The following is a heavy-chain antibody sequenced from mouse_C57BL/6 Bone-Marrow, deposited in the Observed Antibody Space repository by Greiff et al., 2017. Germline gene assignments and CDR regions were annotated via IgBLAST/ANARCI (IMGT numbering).Heavy chain of an antibody. J-gene: IGHJ4*01. V-gene: IGHV2-2*01. Sequence: QVQLQESGPGLVQPSQSLSITCTVSGFSLTSYGVHWVRQSPGKGLEWLGVIWSGGSTDYNAAFISRLSISKDNSKSQVFFKMNSLQADDTAIYYCARKSLRLLHAMDYWGQGTSVTVSS. CDR1: GFSLTSYG. CDR3: ARKSLRLLHAMDY. D-gene: IGHD2-3*01. CDR2: IWSGGST.